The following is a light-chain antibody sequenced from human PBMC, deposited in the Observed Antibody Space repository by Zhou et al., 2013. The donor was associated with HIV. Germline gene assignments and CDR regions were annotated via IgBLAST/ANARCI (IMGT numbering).Light chain of an antibody. CDR3: QQSYSTPYST. V-gene: IGKV1-39*01. Sequence: DIQMTQSPSSLSASVGDRVTITCRASQSISSHLNWYQQKTGKAPKLLIYTASSLHSGVPSRFSGSGSGTDFTLTISSLQPEDFATYYCQQSYSTPYSTFGPGTKVDIK. J-gene: IGKJ3*01. CDR1: QSISSH. CDR2: TAS.